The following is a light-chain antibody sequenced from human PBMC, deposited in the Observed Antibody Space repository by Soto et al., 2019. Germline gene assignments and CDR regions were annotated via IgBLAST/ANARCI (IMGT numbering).Light chain of an antibody. V-gene: IGLV2-14*01. CDR2: EVT. CDR1: SSDVGIYNY. Sequence: QSALTQPASVSGSPGQSIAISCTGSSSDVGIYNYVSWYQQHPGKVPKLIIYEVTNRPSGISDRFSGSKSGNTASLAISGLQTEDEADYYCSSFTNTRAYVLFGGGTKLTVL. J-gene: IGLJ2*01. CDR3: SSFTNTRAYVL.